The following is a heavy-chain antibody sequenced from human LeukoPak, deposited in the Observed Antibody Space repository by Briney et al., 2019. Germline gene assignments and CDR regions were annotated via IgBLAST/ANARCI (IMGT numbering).Heavy chain of an antibody. CDR3: ARVYDSSGSDY. D-gene: IGHD3-22*01. Sequence: GRSLRLSCAPSGFTFSSYSMNCVRQAPGKLLEWVSSISSSSSYIYYADSVKGRFTISRDNAKNSLYLQMNSLRAEDTAVYYCARVYDSSGSDYWGQGTLVTVSS. J-gene: IGHJ4*01. CDR2: ISSSSSYI. CDR1: GFTFSSYS. V-gene: IGHV3-21*01.